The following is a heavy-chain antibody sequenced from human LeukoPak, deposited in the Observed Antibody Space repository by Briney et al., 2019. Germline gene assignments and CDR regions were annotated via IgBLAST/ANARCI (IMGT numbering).Heavy chain of an antibody. CDR1: GFTFSDYY. CDR3: ARSGHYGGFDY. V-gene: IGHV3-11*01. CDR2: ISSSGSTI. J-gene: IGHJ4*02. Sequence: GGSLRLSCGASGFTFSDYYISWIHQAPGKGLEWLSYISSSGSTIYYADSVKGRFTISRDNAKNSLYLQMNSLRAEDTAVYYCARSGHYGGFDYWGQGTLVTVSS. D-gene: IGHD4-17*01.